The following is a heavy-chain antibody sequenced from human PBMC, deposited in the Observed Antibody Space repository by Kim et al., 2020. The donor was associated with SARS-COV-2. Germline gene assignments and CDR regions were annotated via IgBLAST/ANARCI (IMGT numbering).Heavy chain of an antibody. CDR3: AREGSYYYGSGSYYNTNWFDP. V-gene: IGHV3-53*01. CDR1: GFTVSSNY. Sequence: GGSLRLSCAASGFTVSSNYMSWVRQAPGKGLEWVSVIYSGGSTYYADSVKGRFTISRDNSKNTLYLQMNSLRADDTAVYYCAREGSYYYGSGSYYNTNWFDPWGQGTLVTVSS. CDR2: IYSGGST. J-gene: IGHJ5*02. D-gene: IGHD3-10*01.